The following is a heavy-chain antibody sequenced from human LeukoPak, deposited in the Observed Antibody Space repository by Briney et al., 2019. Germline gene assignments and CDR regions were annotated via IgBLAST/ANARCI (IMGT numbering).Heavy chain of an antibody. CDR2: ISSGGSTI. CDR3: ATDIVVVDY. D-gene: IGHD2-21*01. J-gene: IGHJ4*02. CDR1: GFSFSTYS. V-gene: IGHV3-48*04. Sequence: GGSLRLSCAASGFSFSTYSMNWVRQAPGKGLEWVSYISSGGSTIYYADSVKGRFTISRDNAKDSLYLQMNSLRAEDTALYYCATDIVVVDYWGQGTLVTVSS.